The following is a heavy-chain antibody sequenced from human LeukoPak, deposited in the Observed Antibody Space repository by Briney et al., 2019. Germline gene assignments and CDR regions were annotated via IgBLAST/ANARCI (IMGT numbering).Heavy chain of an antibody. D-gene: IGHD2-21*02. CDR2: ISAYNGNT. V-gene: IGHV1-18*04. CDR1: GYTFTGYH. Sequence: ASVKVSCKASGYTFTGYHIHWVRQAPGQGLEWMGWISAYNGNTNYAQKLQGRVTMTTDTSTSTAYMELRSLRSDDTAVYYCARDERAQGGDLGYFDLWGRGTLVTVSS. J-gene: IGHJ2*01. CDR3: ARDERAQGGDLGYFDL.